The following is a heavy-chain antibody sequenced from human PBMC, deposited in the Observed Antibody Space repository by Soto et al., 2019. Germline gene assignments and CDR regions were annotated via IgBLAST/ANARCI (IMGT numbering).Heavy chain of an antibody. CDR3: ADAGASGSSWTNGFDYYYYGMDV. CDR2: IVVGSGNT. CDR1: GFTFTSSA. D-gene: IGHD6-13*01. V-gene: IGHV1-58*01. Sequence: GASVQVSCKASGFTFTSSAVQWVRQARGQRLEWIGWIVVGSGNTNYAQKSQERVTITRDMSTSTAYMELSSLRSEDTAVYYCADAGASGSSWTNGFDYYYYGMDVWGQGTTVTVSS. J-gene: IGHJ6*02.